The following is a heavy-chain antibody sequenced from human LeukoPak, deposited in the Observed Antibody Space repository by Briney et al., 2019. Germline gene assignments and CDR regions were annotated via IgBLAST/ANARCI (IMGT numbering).Heavy chain of an antibody. CDR1: GYTFTSYG. J-gene: IGHJ4*02. Sequence: GASVKVSCKASGYTFTSYGISWVRQAPGQRLEWMGWINAGNGNTKYSQKFQGRVTITRDTSASTAYMELSSLRSEDTAVYYCARSPWYYYDSSGWEFDYWGQGTLVTVSS. CDR2: INAGNGNT. V-gene: IGHV1-3*01. CDR3: ARSPWYYYDSSGWEFDY. D-gene: IGHD3-22*01.